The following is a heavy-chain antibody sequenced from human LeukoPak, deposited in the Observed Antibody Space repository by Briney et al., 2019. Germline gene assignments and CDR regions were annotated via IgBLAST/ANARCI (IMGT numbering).Heavy chain of an antibody. Sequence: GGSLRLSCAASGFTFNTFWMSWVRQAPGKGLEWVANIKYDGSEKDYVDSVKGRFTISRDNAKKSLYLQMNSLRVEDTAVYYCARKVSAGNWFDPWGQGTLVTVSS. J-gene: IGHJ5*02. CDR1: GFTFNTFW. CDR2: IKYDGSEK. CDR3: ARKVSAGNWFDP. V-gene: IGHV3-7*03.